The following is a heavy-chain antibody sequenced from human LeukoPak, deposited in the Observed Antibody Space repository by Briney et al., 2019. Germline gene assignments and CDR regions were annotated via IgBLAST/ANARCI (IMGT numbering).Heavy chain of an antibody. V-gene: IGHV4-59*12. CDR1: GGSISSYY. CDR2: IYYSGST. CDR3: ARDGLGSRPLDY. Sequence: SETLSLTCTVSGGSISSYYWSWIRQPPGKELEWIGYIYYSGSTNYNPSLKSRVTISVDTSKNQFSLKLSSVTAADTAVYYCARDGLGSRPLDYWGQGTLVTVSS. D-gene: IGHD2-15*01. J-gene: IGHJ4*02.